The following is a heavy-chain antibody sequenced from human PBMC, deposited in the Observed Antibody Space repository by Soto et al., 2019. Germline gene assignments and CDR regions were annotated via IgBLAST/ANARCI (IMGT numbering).Heavy chain of an antibody. J-gene: IGHJ4*02. CDR2: IIPILGIA. V-gene: IGHV1-69*02. Sequence: SVKVSCKASGGTFSSYTISWVRQAPGQGLEWMGRIIPILGIANYAQKFQGRVTITADKSTSTAYMELSSLRSEDTAVYYCARVLGDSGSWYHEFAYWAQGTLVTVSS. D-gene: IGHD6-13*01. CDR3: ARVLGDSGSWYHEFAY. CDR1: GGTFSSYT.